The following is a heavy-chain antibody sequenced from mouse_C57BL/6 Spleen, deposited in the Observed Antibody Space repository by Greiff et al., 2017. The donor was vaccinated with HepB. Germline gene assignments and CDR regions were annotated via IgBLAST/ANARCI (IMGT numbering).Heavy chain of an antibody. CDR1: GYTFTSYG. V-gene: IGHV1-81*01. CDR2: IYPRSGNT. D-gene: IGHD3-2*02. CDR3: AREIDSSGYLFAY. J-gene: IGHJ3*01. Sequence: VKLQESGAELARPGASVKLSCKASGYTFTSYGISWVKQRTGQGLAWIGEIYPRSGNTYYNEKFKGKATLTADKSSSTAYMELSSLTSDDSAVYFCAREIDSSGYLFAYWGQGTLVTVSA.